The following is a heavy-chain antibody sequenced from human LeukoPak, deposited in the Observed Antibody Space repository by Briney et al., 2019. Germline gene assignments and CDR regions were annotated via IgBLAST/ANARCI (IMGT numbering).Heavy chain of an antibody. V-gene: IGHV3-23*01. D-gene: IGHD4-23*01. CDR2: ISGSGGST. CDR3: AKDGGQGGLLYGGNPLGIFDY. CDR1: GFTFSSYG. Sequence: PGGSLRLSCAASGFTFSSYGMSWVRQAPGKGLEWVSAISGSGGSTYYADSVKGRFTISRDNSKNTLYLQMNSLRAEDTAVYYCAKDGGQGGLLYGGNPLGIFDYWGQGTLVTVSS. J-gene: IGHJ4*02.